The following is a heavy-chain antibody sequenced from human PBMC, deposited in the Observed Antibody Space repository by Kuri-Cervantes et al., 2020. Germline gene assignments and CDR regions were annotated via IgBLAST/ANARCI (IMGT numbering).Heavy chain of an antibody. Sequence: LRLSCAVYGGSFSGYYWSWIRQPPGKGLEWIGYIYYSGSTYYNPSLKSRVTISVDTSKNQFSLKLSSVTAADTAVYYCARASHYYYGMDVWGQGTTVTVSS. CDR2: IYYSGST. J-gene: IGHJ6*02. V-gene: IGHV4-30-4*01. CDR1: GGSFSGYY. CDR3: ARASHYYYGMDV.